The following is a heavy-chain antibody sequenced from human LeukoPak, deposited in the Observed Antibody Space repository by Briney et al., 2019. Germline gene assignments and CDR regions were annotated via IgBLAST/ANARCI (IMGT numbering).Heavy chain of an antibody. V-gene: IGHV4-4*02. D-gene: IGHD3-22*01. CDR3: ASWIHYYDSSGGDI. J-gene: IGHJ3*02. Sequence: PSETLSLNCAVSGGSISSSNWWSWVRQPPGQGLEWIGEIYHSGSTNYNPSLKSRVTISVDKSKNQFSLKLSSVTAADTAVYYCASWIHYYDSSGGDIWGQGTMVTVSS. CDR1: GGSISSSNW. CDR2: IYHSGST.